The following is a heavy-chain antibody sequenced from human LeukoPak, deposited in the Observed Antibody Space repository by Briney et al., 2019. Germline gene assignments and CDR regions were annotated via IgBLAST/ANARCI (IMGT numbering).Heavy chain of an antibody. J-gene: IGHJ3*02. CDR3: ASLGGFAI. CDR1: GDSISSGSYY. Sequence: SETLSLTCTVSGDSISSGSYYWNWIRQPAGKGLEWIGRFYISGGTNYNPPLKSRVTISVDTSKNQFSLKLTSVTAADTAVYYCASLGGFAIWGQGTVVTVSS. CDR2: FYISGGT. V-gene: IGHV4-61*02.